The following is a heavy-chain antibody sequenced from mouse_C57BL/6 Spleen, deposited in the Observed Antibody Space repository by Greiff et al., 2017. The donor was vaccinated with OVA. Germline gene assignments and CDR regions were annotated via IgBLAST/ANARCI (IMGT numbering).Heavy chain of an antibody. CDR2: IYPGSGST. CDR3: ASTVVADYYAMDY. V-gene: IGHV1-55*01. Sequence: QVQLKQPGAELVKPGASVKMSCKASGYTFTSYWITWVKQRPGQGLEWIGDIYPGSGSTNYNEKFKSKATLTVDTSSSTAYMQLSSLTSEDSAVYYCASTVVADYYAMDYWGQGTSVTVSS. CDR1: GYTFTSYW. J-gene: IGHJ4*01. D-gene: IGHD1-1*01.